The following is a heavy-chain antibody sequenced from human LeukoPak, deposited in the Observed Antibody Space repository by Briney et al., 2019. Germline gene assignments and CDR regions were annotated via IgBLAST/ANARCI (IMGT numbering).Heavy chain of an antibody. D-gene: IGHD4-17*01. J-gene: IGHJ4*02. CDR3: ARDAVKPFDY. CDR1: GFTFSSYA. V-gene: IGHV3-30*15. CDR2: ISYDGSNK. Sequence: GRSLRLSCAASGFTFSSYAMHWVRQAPGKGLEWVAVISYDGSNKYYADSVKGRFTISRDNSKNTLYLQMSSLRAEDTAVYYCARDAVKPFDYWGQGTLVTVSS.